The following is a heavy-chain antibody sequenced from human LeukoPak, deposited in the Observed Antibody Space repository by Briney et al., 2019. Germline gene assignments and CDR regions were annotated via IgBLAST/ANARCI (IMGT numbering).Heavy chain of an antibody. D-gene: IGHD4-17*01. CDR3: ARVRYGDYVSD. CDR1: GGSISSYY. V-gene: IGHV4-59*01. Sequence: SETLSLTCTVSGGSISSYYWSWIRQPPGKGLEWIWYIYYSGSTNYNPSLKSRVTISVDTSKNQFSLKLSSVTAADTAVYYCARVRYGDYVSDWGQGTLVTVSS. CDR2: IYYSGST. J-gene: IGHJ4*02.